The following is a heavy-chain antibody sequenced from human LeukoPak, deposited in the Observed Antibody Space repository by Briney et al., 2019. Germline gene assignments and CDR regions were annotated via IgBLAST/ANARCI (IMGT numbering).Heavy chain of an antibody. Sequence: SETLSLTCTASGGSISSSSYYWSWIRQPPGKGPEWIGYIYYSGSTNYNPSLKSRVTISVDTSKNQFSLKLSSVTAADTAVYYCARQTRYSGYGRNFDYWGQGTLVTVSS. J-gene: IGHJ4*02. V-gene: IGHV4-61*01. CDR3: ARQTRYSGYGRNFDY. D-gene: IGHD5-12*01. CDR1: GGSISSSSYY. CDR2: IYYSGST.